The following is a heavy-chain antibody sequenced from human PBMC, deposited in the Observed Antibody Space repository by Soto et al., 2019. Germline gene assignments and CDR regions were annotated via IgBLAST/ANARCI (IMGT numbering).Heavy chain of an antibody. CDR1: GYTFTSYY. Sequence: QVQLVQSGAEVKKPGASVKVSCKASGYTFTSYYLHWVRQAPGQGLDWMGMINPSGGTTNYAQKFQGRVTVTRDTSTSTVYVELSSLRSEDTAIYYCARDLSSTRYFDYWGQGTLFTVSS. CDR2: INPSGGTT. D-gene: IGHD6-6*01. V-gene: IGHV1-46*01. J-gene: IGHJ4*02. CDR3: ARDLSSTRYFDY.